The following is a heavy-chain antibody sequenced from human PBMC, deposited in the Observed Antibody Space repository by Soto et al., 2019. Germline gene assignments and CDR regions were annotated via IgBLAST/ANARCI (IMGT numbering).Heavy chain of an antibody. J-gene: IGHJ4*02. CDR3: ARHIGVTGTRGFDF. D-gene: IGHD6-19*01. Sequence: QVQLQESGPGLVKPSGTLYITCAVSGDSISDNNWWSWVRQPPGKGLEWIGEIYHRGTTNYRPSLRSRVTISMDKSKNQISLTLDSVTAAYSAVYYCARHIGVTGTRGFDFWGQGIQVTVSP. CDR1: GDSISDNNW. V-gene: IGHV4-4*02. CDR2: IYHRGTT.